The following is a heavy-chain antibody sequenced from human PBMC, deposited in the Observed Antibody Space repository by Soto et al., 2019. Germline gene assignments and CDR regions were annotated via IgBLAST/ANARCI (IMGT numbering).Heavy chain of an antibody. D-gene: IGHD3-10*01. Sequence: QVQLQESGPGLVKPSETLSLTCTISGGPMNNYYCSWFRQPRGQGLEWIGYMGYNGFTRYNPSLRSRVALSLDTAKNQFSLNLSSVTAAATALYYCARQGFGDLHGLVDVWGQGITVTVSS. CDR1: GGPMNNYY. CDR3: ARQGFGDLHGLVDV. J-gene: IGHJ6*02. CDR2: MGYNGFT. V-gene: IGHV4-59*08.